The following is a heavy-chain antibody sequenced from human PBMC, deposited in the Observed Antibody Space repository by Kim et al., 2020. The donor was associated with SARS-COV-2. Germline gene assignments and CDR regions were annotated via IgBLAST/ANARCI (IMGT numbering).Heavy chain of an antibody. CDR2: INHSGST. CDR1: GGSFSGYY. V-gene: IGHV4-34*01. D-gene: IGHD6-13*01. Sequence: SETLSLTCAVYGGSFSGYYWSWIRQPPGKGLEWIGGINHSGSTNYNPSLKSRVTISVDTSKNQFSLKLSSVTAADTAVYYCARGRLLSSSWYGGRRYYYYYYGMDVWGQGTTVTVSS. CDR3: ARGRLLSSSWYGGRRYYYYYYGMDV. J-gene: IGHJ6*02.